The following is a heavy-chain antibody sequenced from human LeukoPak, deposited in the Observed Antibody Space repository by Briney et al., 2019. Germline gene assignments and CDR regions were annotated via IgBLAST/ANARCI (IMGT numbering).Heavy chain of an antibody. Sequence: PGGSLSNSSASTGSTFSSNAMRWVRQPPGKGLGWVAVISYNGSNKYNADCVKDLFTISKDNSKNTLFLQMKSLKAEETALYYWARHGDSRPPRSPYYFDYWGQRTLVTASS. CDR2: ISYNGSNK. D-gene: IGHD3-10*01. V-gene: IGHV3-30-3*01. CDR1: GSTFSSNA. CDR3: ARHGDSRPPRSPYYFDY. J-gene: IGHJ4*02.